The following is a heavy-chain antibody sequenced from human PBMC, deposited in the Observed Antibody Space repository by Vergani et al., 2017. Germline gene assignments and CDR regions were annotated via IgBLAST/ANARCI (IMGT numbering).Heavy chain of an antibody. V-gene: IGHV3-48*02. CDR3: ARRIAAAGSFGFDP. D-gene: IGHD6-13*01. CDR2: ISSSSSTI. J-gene: IGHJ5*02. Sequence: EVQLVESGGGLVQPGGSLRLSCAPSGFTFSSYSMNWVRQAPGKGLEWVSYISSSSSTIYYADSVKGRFTISRDNAKNSLYLQMNSLRDEDTAVYYCARRIAAAGSFGFDPWGQGTLVTVSS. CDR1: GFTFSSYS.